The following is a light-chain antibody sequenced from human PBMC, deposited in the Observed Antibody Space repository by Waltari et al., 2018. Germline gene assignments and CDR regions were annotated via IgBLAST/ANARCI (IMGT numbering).Light chain of an antibody. CDR2: EVS. V-gene: IGLV2-14*01. CDR3: SSYSCSSTLV. CDR1: SSDVGGYNY. J-gene: IGLJ2*01. Sequence: QSALTQPASVSGSPGQSITISCTGTSSDVGGYNYVSWYQQHTCKAPKLMIYEVSNRPSEVSNRFSCSKAGNTSSLTITVLQAQDEADYDCSSYSCSSTLVFGGGTKLTVL.